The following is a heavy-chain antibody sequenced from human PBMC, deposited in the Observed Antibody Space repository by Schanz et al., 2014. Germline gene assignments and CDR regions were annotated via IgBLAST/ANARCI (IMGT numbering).Heavy chain of an antibody. CDR1: GFTFSSYG. J-gene: IGHJ5*02. CDR3: ARGAGGLDT. Sequence: VQLVESGGGVVQPGRSLRLSCAASGFTFSSYGMHWVRQAPGKGLVWVSRTSHDGSFTTFADSVKGRFTISRDNARNTLYLQMNSLRAEDTAVYYCARGAGGLDTWGQGTPVTVSS. CDR2: TSHDGSFT. V-gene: IGHV3-74*02. D-gene: IGHD3-16*01.